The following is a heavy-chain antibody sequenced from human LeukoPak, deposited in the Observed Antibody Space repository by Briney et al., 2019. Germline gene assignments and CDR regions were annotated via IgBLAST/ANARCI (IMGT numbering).Heavy chain of an antibody. D-gene: IGHD1-26*01. Sequence: SETLSLTCTVSGGSISSGGYYWSWIRQPPGKGLEWIGYIYHSGSTYYNPSLKSRVTISVDRSKNQFSLKLSSVTAADTAVYYCARKQSGSYLQFDYWGQGTLVTVSS. CDR3: ARKQSGSYLQFDY. V-gene: IGHV4-30-2*01. J-gene: IGHJ4*02. CDR2: IYHSGST. CDR1: GGSISSGGYY.